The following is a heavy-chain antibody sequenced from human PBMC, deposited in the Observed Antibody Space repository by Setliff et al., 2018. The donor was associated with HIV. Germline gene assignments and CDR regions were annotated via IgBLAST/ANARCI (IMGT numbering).Heavy chain of an antibody. CDR2: IYSGGNT. CDR3: AKDRDERWFGELLSPFTFDY. CDR1: GLTVSRNY. Sequence: QPGGSLRLSCAASGLTVSRNYMTWVRQAPGKGLEWVSVIYSGGNTYYADSVKGRFTISRDTAKNTVYLQMNSLRAEDTAVYYCAKDRDERWFGELLSPFTFDYWGQGTLVTVSS. D-gene: IGHD3-10*01. V-gene: IGHV3-53*01. J-gene: IGHJ4*02.